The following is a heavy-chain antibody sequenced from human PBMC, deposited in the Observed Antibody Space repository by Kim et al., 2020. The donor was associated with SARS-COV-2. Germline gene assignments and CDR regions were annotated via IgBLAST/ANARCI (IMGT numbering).Heavy chain of an antibody. V-gene: IGHV3-30*02. D-gene: IGHD1-26*01. Sequence: SVSGRLTITRDNSKNTLYLLLNSLRPEDTAVYYCAKDLKSGGYYYYYGMDVWGKGTTVTVSS. J-gene: IGHJ6*01. CDR3: AKDLKSGGYYYYYGMDV.